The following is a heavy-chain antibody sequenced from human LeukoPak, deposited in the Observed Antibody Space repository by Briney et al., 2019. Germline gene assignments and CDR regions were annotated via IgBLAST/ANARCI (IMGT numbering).Heavy chain of an antibody. Sequence: ASVKVSCKVSGYTLTELSMHWVRQAPGKGLEWMGGFDPEDGETIYAQKFQGRVTITADESTSTAYMELSSLRSEDTAVYYCAITRFYYYGSGSSIQNFDYWGQGTLVTVSS. CDR2: FDPEDGET. D-gene: IGHD3-10*01. J-gene: IGHJ4*02. V-gene: IGHV1-24*01. CDR1: GYTLTELS. CDR3: AITRFYYYGSGSSIQNFDY.